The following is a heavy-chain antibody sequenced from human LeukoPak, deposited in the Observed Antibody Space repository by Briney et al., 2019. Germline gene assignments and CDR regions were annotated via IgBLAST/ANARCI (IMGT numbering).Heavy chain of an antibody. J-gene: IGHJ4*02. CDR1: GFTLSSYE. Sequence: GGSLRLSCAASGFTLSSYEMNWVRQAPGKGLEWVSYITSGASTIYYADSVKGRFTISRDNAKNSLYLQMNSLRVEDTAVYYCARQDPELAYWGQGTLVTVSS. CDR3: ARQDPELAY. D-gene: IGHD1-26*01. CDR2: ITSGASTI. V-gene: IGHV3-48*03.